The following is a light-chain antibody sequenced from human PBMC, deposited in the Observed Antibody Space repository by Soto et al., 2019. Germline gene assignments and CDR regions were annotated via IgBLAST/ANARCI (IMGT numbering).Light chain of an antibody. CDR3: QQNYRTPPP. V-gene: IGKV1-39*01. J-gene: IGKJ4*01. CDR1: QSILNY. Sequence: DIQMTQSRSSLSAAVGYRFTITCLAGQSILNYLSWYQLKPGKAPRLLMYGAASLQSGVPSRFSGSGSGTDFTLTISGLLPEDFATYYCQQNYRTPPPFGGGTKVDIK. CDR2: GAA.